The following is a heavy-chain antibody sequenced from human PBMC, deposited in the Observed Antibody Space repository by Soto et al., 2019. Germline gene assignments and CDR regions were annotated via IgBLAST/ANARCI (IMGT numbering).Heavy chain of an antibody. D-gene: IGHD4-17*01. V-gene: IGHV3-33*01. CDR3: ARDLDYGDGQDIFDY. CDR2: IWYDGSNK. Sequence: QVQLVESGGGVVQPGRSLRLSCAASGFTFSSYGMHWVRQAPGKGLEWVAVIWYDGSNKYYADSVKGRFTISRDNSKNTLYLQMNSLRAEDTAVYYCARDLDYGDGQDIFDYWGQGTLVTVSS. CDR1: GFTFSSYG. J-gene: IGHJ4*02.